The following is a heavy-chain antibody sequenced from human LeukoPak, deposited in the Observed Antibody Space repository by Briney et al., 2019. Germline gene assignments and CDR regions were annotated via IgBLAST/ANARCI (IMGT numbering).Heavy chain of an antibody. CDR3: ATLLVVPAAKGPYFDY. V-gene: IGHV3-23*01. CDR2: ISGSGGST. CDR1: GFTFSSYA. J-gene: IGHJ4*02. Sequence: PGGSLRLSCAASGFTFSSYAMSWVRQAPGKGLEWVSAISGSGGSTYYADSVKGRFTISRDNSKNTLYLQMNSLRAGDTAVYYCATLLVVPAAKGPYFDYWGQGTLVTVSS. D-gene: IGHD2-2*01.